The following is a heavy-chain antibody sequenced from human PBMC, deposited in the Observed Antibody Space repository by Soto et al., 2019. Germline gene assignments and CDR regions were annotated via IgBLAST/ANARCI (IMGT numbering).Heavy chain of an antibody. D-gene: IGHD3-9*01. V-gene: IGHV1-46*03. Sequence: ASEKVSCKASGYTFTSYYMHWVRQAPGQGLEWMGIINPSGGSTSYAQKFQGRVTMTRDTSTSTVYMELSSLRSEDTAVYYCARERVLRYFDWFSDAFDIWGQGTMVTVS. J-gene: IGHJ3*02. CDR1: GYTFTSYY. CDR2: INPSGGST. CDR3: ARERVLRYFDWFSDAFDI.